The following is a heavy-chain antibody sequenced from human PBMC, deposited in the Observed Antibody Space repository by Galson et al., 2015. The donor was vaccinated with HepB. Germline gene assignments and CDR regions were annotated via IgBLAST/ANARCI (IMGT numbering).Heavy chain of an antibody. CDR2: IYYSGST. Sequence: ETLSLTCTVSGGSISSSSYYWGWIRQPPGKGLEWIGSIYYSGSTYYNPSLKSRLTISVDTSKDQFSLKLSSVTASDTAVYYCARVFVSGDNYFDYWGQGTLVSVSS. CDR1: GGSISSSSYY. J-gene: IGHJ4*02. D-gene: IGHD2-21*02. V-gene: IGHV4-39*01. CDR3: ARVFVSGDNYFDY.